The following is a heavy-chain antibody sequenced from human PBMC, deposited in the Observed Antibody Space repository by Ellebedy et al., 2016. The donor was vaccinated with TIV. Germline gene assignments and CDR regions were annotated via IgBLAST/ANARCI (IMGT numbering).Heavy chain of an antibody. D-gene: IGHD6-19*01. J-gene: IGHJ4*02. Sequence: GESLKISCAASGFTFSRDWMTWVRPFPGKGLEWVANIGPHGGETYYVDSVKGRFTISRDNARNSLFLQMNNLRAEDTAIYYCATPLSSGLPYYFNNWGQGSLVAVSS. V-gene: IGHV3-7*03. CDR1: GFTFSRDW. CDR3: ATPLSSGLPYYFNN. CDR2: IGPHGGET.